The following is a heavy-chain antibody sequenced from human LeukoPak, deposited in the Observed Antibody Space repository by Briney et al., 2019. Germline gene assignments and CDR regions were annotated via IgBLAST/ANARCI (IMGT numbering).Heavy chain of an antibody. Sequence: PGGSLRLSCAASGFTFSRYWMSWVRQAPGKGLEWVANIKHDASEKYYVDSVKGRFTISRDNAKNSLYLQMNSLRAEDTAVYYCASQGVDTAMVIYYYMDVWGKGTTVTVSS. J-gene: IGHJ6*03. V-gene: IGHV3-7*01. CDR1: GFTFSRYW. D-gene: IGHD5-18*01. CDR3: ASQGVDTAMVIYYYMDV. CDR2: IKHDASEK.